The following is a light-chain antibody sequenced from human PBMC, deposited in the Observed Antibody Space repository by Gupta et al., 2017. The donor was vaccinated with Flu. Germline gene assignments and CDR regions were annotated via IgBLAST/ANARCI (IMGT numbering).Light chain of an antibody. Sequence: IQVTQSPSSLSASVGERVTITCQASQDISNFLSWFQQKPGKAPNLLIYDASNLETGVPSRFSGGGSGTDFTFTISSLQPEDIATYYCQQEASVPCAFGQGTKLEIK. CDR1: QDISNF. V-gene: IGKV1-33*01. CDR3: QQEASVPCA. CDR2: DAS. J-gene: IGKJ2*02.